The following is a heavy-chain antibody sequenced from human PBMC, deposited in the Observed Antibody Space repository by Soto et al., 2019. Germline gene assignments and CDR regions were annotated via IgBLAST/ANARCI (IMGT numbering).Heavy chain of an antibody. J-gene: IGHJ5*01. Sequence: EVQLEQSGVEVKKPGESLKISCKGSGYKFTSYWIGWVRQMPGKGLEWMGIIYPDYSDTRYSPSFQGQVTISADKSINTAYLQWSSLRAADTAMYYCSRHATRGYSGYDSWGWFDSWGQGTLVTVSS. CDR3: SRHATRGYSGYDSWGWFDS. CDR1: GYKFTSYW. CDR2: IYPDYSDT. D-gene: IGHD5-12*01. V-gene: IGHV5-51*01.